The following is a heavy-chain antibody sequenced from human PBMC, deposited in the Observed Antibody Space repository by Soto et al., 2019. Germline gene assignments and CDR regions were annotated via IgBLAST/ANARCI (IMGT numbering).Heavy chain of an antibody. Sequence: SVKVSCKASGGTFSSYAISWVRQAPGQGLEWMGGIIPIFGTANYAQKFQGRVTITADESTSTAYMELSSLRSEDTAVYYCARTMVRGVIRSARWFDPWGQGTLVTVSS. J-gene: IGHJ5*02. CDR3: ARTMVRGVIRSARWFDP. CDR2: IIPIFGTA. CDR1: GGTFSSYA. D-gene: IGHD3-10*01. V-gene: IGHV1-69*13.